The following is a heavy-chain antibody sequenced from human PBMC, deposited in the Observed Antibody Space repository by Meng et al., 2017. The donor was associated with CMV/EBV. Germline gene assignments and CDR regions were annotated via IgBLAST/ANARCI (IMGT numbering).Heavy chain of an antibody. CDR3: ARFYCSGGNCYSYYFYYYSMDV. J-gene: IGHJ6*02. D-gene: IGHD2-15*01. Sequence: GGSLRLACTVSGFNMSSIWRTWVSQGPGKGLEWVANIKQDGSQKYYVDSVKGRFTISRDNAKNSLFLQMNSLRAEDTAVYYCARFYCSGGNCYSYYFYYYSMDVWGQGTTVTVSS. CDR1: GFNMSSIW. CDR2: IKQDGSQK. V-gene: IGHV3-7*01.